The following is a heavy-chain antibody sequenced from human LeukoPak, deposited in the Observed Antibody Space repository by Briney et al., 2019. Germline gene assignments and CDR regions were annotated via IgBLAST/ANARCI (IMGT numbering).Heavy chain of an antibody. CDR1: GGSVTSGSYY. D-gene: IGHD6-6*01. V-gene: IGHV4-61*01. CDR2: IFYSGTT. CDR3: ARTSGSPARNWFDR. J-gene: IGHJ5*02. Sequence: PSETLSLTCTVSGGSVTSGSYYWSWIREPPGKGLEWFGSIFYSGTTYYNPSLKSRVTISADTSQNQFSLKVTSVTAADTAVYYCARTSGSPARNWFDRWGQGTLVTVSS.